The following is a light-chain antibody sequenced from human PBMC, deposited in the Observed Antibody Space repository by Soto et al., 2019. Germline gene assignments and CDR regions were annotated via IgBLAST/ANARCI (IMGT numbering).Light chain of an antibody. CDR3: QQYYSYPPSIT. CDR2: AAS. CDR1: QGISSY. V-gene: IGKV1-8*01. J-gene: IGKJ5*01. Sequence: AIRLTQSPYSLSAYTGDRVTLTCLASQGISSYLAWYQQKPGKAPKLLIYAASTLQSGVPSRFSGSGSGTDFTLTISCLQSEDFATYYCQQYYSYPPSITFGQGTRLEIK.